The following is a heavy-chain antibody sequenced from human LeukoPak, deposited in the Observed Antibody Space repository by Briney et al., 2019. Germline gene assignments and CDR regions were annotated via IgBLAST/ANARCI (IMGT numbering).Heavy chain of an antibody. CDR3: ASGIYGDYEDYYYMDV. CDR1: GGTFSSYA. CDR2: IIPIFGTA. D-gene: IGHD4-17*01. J-gene: IGHJ6*03. V-gene: IGHV1-69*13. Sequence: ASVKVSCKASGGTFSSYAISWVRQAPGQGLEWMGGIIPIFGTANYAQKFQGRVTITADESTSTAYMELSSLRSEDTAVYYCASGIYGDYEDYYYMDVWGKGTTVTVSS.